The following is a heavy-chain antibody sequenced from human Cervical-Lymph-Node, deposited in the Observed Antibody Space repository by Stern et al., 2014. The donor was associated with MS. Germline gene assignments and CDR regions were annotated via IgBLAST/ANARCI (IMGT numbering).Heavy chain of an antibody. CDR2: INPSGGST. J-gene: IGHJ6*02. CDR3: AREVAGHRLGMMDV. V-gene: IGHV1-46*01. CDR1: GYTFTTYY. D-gene: IGHD6-19*01. Sequence: QVQLLQPGAEVKKPGASVKVSCKASGYTFTTYYMHWVRQAPGQGLEWMGIINPSGGSTSYAQKFQGRVTMTRDTSTSTVYMDLRSLRSEDTAVYYCAREVAGHRLGMMDVWGQGTTVTVSS.